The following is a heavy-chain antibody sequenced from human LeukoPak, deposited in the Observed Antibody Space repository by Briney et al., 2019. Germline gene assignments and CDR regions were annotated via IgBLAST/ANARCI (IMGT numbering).Heavy chain of an antibody. CDR1: GFTFSSYA. CDR3: AKAGRSFVVVVAVAFDP. J-gene: IGHJ5*02. D-gene: IGHD2-15*01. CDR2: ISGSGGST. V-gene: IGHV3-23*01. Sequence: GGSLRLSCAASGFTFSSYAMSWVRQAPGKGLEWVSGISGSGGSTYYADSVKGRFTISRDNSKNTLYLQMNSLRAEDTAVYYCAKAGRSFVVVVAVAFDPWGQGTLVTVSS.